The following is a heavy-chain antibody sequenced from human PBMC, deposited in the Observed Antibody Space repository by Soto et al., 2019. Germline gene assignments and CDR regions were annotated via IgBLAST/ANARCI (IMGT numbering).Heavy chain of an antibody. CDR1: GGSISSGGYS. Sequence: QLQLQESGSGLVKPSQTLSLTCAVSGGSISSGGYSWSWIRQPAGKGLEWIGYIYHSGSTYYNPSLKSRVTISVDRSKNQFSLKLSSVTAADTAVYYCARGGYCSGGSCYYNWFDPWGQGTLVTVSS. CDR2: IYHSGST. D-gene: IGHD2-15*01. J-gene: IGHJ5*02. V-gene: IGHV4-30-2*01. CDR3: ARGGYCSGGSCYYNWFDP.